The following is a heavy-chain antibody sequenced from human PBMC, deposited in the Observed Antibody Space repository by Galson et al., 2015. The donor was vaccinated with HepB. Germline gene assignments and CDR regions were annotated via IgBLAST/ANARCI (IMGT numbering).Heavy chain of an antibody. CDR2: TYYRSKWSS. CDR1: GDSVSSNRAA. CDR3: AIGHYYDSTGAYSFDY. J-gene: IGHJ4*02. Sequence: CAISGDSVSSNRAAWHWIRQSPSRGLEWLGRTYYRSKWSSDYAASVKSRITINADTSKNQFSLQLNSVTPEDTAVYYCAIGHYYDSTGAYSFDYWGQGTLVTVSS. D-gene: IGHD3-22*01. V-gene: IGHV6-1*01.